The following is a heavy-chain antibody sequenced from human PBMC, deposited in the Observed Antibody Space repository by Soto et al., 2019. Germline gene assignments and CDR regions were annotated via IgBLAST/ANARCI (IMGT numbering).Heavy chain of an antibody. CDR2: IKSKTDGGTT. CDR1: GFTFSNAW. V-gene: IGHV3-15*07. Sequence: GGSLRLSCAASGFTFSNAWMNWVRQAPGKGLEWVGRIKSKTDGGTTDYAAPVKGRFTISRDDSKNTLYLQMNSLKTEDTAVYYCTTDPATTYYPNSDYWGQGTLVTVSS. J-gene: IGHJ4*02. D-gene: IGHD3-10*01. CDR3: TTDPATTYYPNSDY.